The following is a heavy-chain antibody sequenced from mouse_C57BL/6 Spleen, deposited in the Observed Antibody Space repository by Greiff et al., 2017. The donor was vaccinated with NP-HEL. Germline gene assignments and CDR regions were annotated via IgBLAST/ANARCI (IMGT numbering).Heavy chain of an antibody. D-gene: IGHD1-1*01. J-gene: IGHJ2*01. Sequence: EVKLMESGEGLVKPGGSLKLSCAASGFTFSSYAMSWVRQTPEKRLEWVAYISSGGDYIYYAATVKGRFTISRDNARNTLYLQMSSLKSEDTAMYYCTRDYYGSSPFDYWGQGTTLTVSS. CDR1: GFTFSSYA. CDR2: ISSGGDYI. CDR3: TRDYYGSSPFDY. V-gene: IGHV5-9-1*02.